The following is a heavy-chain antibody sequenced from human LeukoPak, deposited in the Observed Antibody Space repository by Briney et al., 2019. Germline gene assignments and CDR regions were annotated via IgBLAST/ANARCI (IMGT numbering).Heavy chain of an antibody. CDR1: GYTFSGYF. CDR3: AREGVGGYNYGYFDY. V-gene: IGHV1-2*02. D-gene: IGHD5-24*01. J-gene: IGHJ4*02. CDR2: INPNSGAT. Sequence: ASVKVSCKASGYTFSGYFMHWVRQAPGQGLEWMGWINPNSGATNYAQKFQGRVTMTRDTSISTAYMELSRLRFDDTAVYYCAREGVGGYNYGYFDYWGQGTLVTVSS.